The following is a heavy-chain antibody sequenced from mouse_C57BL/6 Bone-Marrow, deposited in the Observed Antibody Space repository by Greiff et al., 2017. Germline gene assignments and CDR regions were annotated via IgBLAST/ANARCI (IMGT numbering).Heavy chain of an antibody. CDR2: LSSGSSTI. CDR1: GFTFSDYG. V-gene: IGHV5-17*01. CDR3: AKWAPGNYDYFDY. Sequence: EVKLMESGGGLVKPGGSLKLSCAASGFTFSDYGMHWVRQAPEKGLEWVAYLSSGSSTIYYADTVKGRFTFSSDNAKNTLFLQMTSLRSENTAMYYCAKWAPGNYDYFDYWGQGTTLTVSS. D-gene: IGHD2-1*01. J-gene: IGHJ2*01.